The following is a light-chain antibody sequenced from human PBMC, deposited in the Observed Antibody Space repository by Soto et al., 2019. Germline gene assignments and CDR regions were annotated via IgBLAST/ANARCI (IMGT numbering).Light chain of an antibody. CDR3: QQYKSLPPFI. CDR2: GAS. J-gene: IGKJ4*01. CDR1: QSISDN. V-gene: IGKV3-15*01. Sequence: DIVMTQSPAILSVSLGERATLSCLASQSISDNLTWYQQRSGQAPRLLIYGASTRATGVPARFSGSGSGTEFPLTISSLQSDDFAIYYCQQYKSLPPFIFGGGTKVE.